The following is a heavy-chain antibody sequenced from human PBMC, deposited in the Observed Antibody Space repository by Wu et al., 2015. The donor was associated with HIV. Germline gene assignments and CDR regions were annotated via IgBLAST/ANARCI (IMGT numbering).Heavy chain of an antibody. CDR3: FREILRGQQSPKRFEIS. D-gene: IGHD3-10*01. Sequence: QVQLEQSGAEVKKPGASVKVSCKASGYSFTAYFIQWVRQAPGQGLEWMGWINPNKGGTKYAKKFQGRVTMTRDNVPSAQAYNGVDRMTSETTRPVYYCFREILRGQQSPKRFEISWGQEPWSNRLL. V-gene: IGHV1-2*02. CDR1: GYSFTAYF. J-gene: IGHJ5*01. CDR2: INPNKGGT.